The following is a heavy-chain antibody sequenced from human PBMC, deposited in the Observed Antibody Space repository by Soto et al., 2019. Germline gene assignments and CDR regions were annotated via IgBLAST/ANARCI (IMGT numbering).Heavy chain of an antibody. V-gene: IGHV4-34*01. Sequence: QVQLQQWGAGLLKPSETLSLTCAVYGGSFSGYYWSWIRQPPGKGLEWIGETNHSGSTNYKPSLKSRVTMSVDTAKNQFSLQLSRVAAAVSAVYYCASSWQGGYCSGGSCFGDYWGQGTLVTVSS. D-gene: IGHD2-15*01. CDR1: GGSFSGYY. CDR3: ASSWQGGYCSGGSCFGDY. CDR2: TNHSGST. J-gene: IGHJ4*02.